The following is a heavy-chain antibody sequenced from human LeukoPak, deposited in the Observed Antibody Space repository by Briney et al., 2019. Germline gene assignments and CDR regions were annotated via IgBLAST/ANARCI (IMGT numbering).Heavy chain of an antibody. CDR1: AFAFSRFW. V-gene: IGHV3-7*01. CDR3: AKGGHLDY. Sequence: GGSLRLSGTVSAFAFSRFWMSWVRQAPGKGLEWVANINEDGSEKWYVDSLKGRFTISRDNAKNSLYLQMNSLRAEDTAVYYCAKGGHLDYWGQGTLVTVSS. J-gene: IGHJ4*02. CDR2: INEDGSEK.